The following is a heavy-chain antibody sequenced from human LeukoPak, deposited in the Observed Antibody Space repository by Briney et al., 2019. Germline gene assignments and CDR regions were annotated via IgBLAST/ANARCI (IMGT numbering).Heavy chain of an antibody. CDR2: IKQDGSEK. J-gene: IGHJ5*02. V-gene: IGHV3-7*01. CDR3: ARGGELLWFGELSGNWFDP. Sequence: PGGSLRLSCAASGFTFSSYWMSWVRQAPGKGLEWVANIKQDGSEKYYVDSVKGRFTISRDNAKNSLYLQMNSLRAEDTAVYYCARGGELLWFGELSGNWFDPWGQGTLVTVSS. D-gene: IGHD3-10*01. CDR1: GFTFSSYW.